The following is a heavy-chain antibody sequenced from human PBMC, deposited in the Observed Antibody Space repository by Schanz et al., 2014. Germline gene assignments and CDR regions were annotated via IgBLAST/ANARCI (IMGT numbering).Heavy chain of an antibody. D-gene: IGHD3-10*01. J-gene: IGHJ4*02. CDR3: ARDNYYGSGSCAY. Sequence: EGQLAESGGGLVQPGGSLRLSCAVSGFTVSSNHMSWVRQAPGKGLEWLSYIATSSSTRHYADSVKGRFTISRDNAKNSMYLHMKSLRGEDTAVYYCARDNYYGSGSCAYWGQGTLVTVSS. CDR1: GFTVSSNH. CDR2: IATSSSTR. V-gene: IGHV3-48*04.